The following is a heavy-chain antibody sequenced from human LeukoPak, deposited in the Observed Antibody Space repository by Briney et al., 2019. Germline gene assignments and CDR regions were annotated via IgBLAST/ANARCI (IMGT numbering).Heavy chain of an antibody. CDR3: ARDSKMVRGVISYYGMDV. V-gene: IGHV3-66*01. D-gene: IGHD3-10*01. CDR1: GFTVSSNY. J-gene: IGHJ6*02. CDR2: IYSGGST. Sequence: GGSLRLSCAASGFTVSSNYLSWVRQAPGKGLEWVSVIYSGGSTYYADSVKGRFTISRDNSKNTLYLQMNSLRAEDTAVYYCARDSKMVRGVISYYGMDVWGQGTTVTVSS.